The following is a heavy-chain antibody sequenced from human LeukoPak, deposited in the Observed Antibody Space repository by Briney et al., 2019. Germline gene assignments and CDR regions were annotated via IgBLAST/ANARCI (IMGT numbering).Heavy chain of an antibody. J-gene: IGHJ4*02. V-gene: IGHV3-7*01. CDR2: INQDGSEK. Sequence: GGSLRLSCAASGFTFSNYWMSWVRQAPGKGLEWVANINQDGSEKYYVDSVKGRFTFSRDNARSSLYLQTNSLRVEDTAVYYCARVQGSSGPGIFEYWGQGTLVPVSS. D-gene: IGHD6-19*01. CDR3: ARVQGSSGPGIFEY. CDR1: GFTFSNYW.